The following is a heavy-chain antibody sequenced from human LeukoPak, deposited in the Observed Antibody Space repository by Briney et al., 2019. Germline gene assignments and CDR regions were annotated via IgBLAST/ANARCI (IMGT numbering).Heavy chain of an antibody. D-gene: IGHD2-2*01. Sequence: GGSLRLSCAASGFTFSSYSMNWVRQAPGKGLEWVSSISSSSSYIYYADSVKGRFTISRDNAKNSLYLQMNSLRAEDTAVYYCARDTRYCSSTSCYFYYFDYWGQGTLVTVSS. J-gene: IGHJ4*02. V-gene: IGHV3-21*01. CDR2: ISSSSSYI. CDR1: GFTFSSYS. CDR3: ARDTRYCSSTSCYFYYFDY.